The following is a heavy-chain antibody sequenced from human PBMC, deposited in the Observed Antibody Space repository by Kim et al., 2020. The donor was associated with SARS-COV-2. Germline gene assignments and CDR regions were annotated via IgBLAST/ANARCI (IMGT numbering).Heavy chain of an antibody. V-gene: IGHV3-30*04. Sequence: GGSLRLSCAASGFTFSSYAMHWVRQAPGKGLEWVAVISYDGSNKYYADSVKGRFTISRDNSKNTLYLQMNSLRAEDTAVYYCARTYYDILTGYPTLDDA. D-gene: IGHD3-9*01. CDR1: GFTFSSYA. CDR2: ISYDGSNK. CDR3: ARTYYDILTGYPTLDDA. J-gene: IGHJ3*01.